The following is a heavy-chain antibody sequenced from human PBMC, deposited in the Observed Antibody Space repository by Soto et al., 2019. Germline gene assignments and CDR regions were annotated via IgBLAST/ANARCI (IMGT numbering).Heavy chain of an antibody. CDR2: ISQDGSEK. D-gene: IGHD5-18*01. J-gene: IGHJ4*02. Sequence: VQLVDSGGGLVQPGGSLRLSCAASGFIFSNSWMNWVRQAPGKGLEWVATISQDGSEKFYVDSVKGRFTISRDSAQNSLYLQMNSLRAEDTAVYYCARSGGYNYFDYWGQGTLVTVSP. CDR3: ARSGGYNYFDY. V-gene: IGHV3-7*01. CDR1: GFIFSNSW.